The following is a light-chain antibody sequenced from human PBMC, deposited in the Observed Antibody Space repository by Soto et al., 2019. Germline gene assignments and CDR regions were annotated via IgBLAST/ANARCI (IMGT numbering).Light chain of an antibody. CDR2: GAS. CDR1: QSVNKH. J-gene: IGKJ4*01. V-gene: IGKV3-15*01. CDR3: QQYDAWPFT. Sequence: EIVMTQSPATLSTSPGERATLSCRASQSVNKHLAWYQQKPGQAPRLLIYGASNRATGIPARFSGSGSGTEFALTINSLQSEDFATYYCQQYDAWPFTFGGGTKVDIK.